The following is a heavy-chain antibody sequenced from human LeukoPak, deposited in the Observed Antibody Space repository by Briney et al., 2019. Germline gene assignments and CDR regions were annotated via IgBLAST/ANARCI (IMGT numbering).Heavy chain of an antibody. CDR3: AISNLFSGYDY. D-gene: IGHD3-10*01. V-gene: IGHV4-59*01. J-gene: IGHJ4*02. Sequence: SETLSLTCTVSGGSISSYYWSWIRQPPGKGLEWIGYIYYSGSTNYNPSLKSRVTISVDTSKNQFSLKLSSVTAADTAVYYCAISNLFSGYDYWGQGTLVTVSS. CDR1: GGSISSYY. CDR2: IYYSGST.